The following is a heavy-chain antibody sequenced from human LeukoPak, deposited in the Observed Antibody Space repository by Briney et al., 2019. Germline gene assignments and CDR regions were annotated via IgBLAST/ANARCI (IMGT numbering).Heavy chain of an antibody. CDR1: GFTFSSSW. Sequence: GGSLRLSCAASGFTFSSSWMSWVRQAPGKGLEWVANIKQDGSEKYYVDSVKGRFTISRDNAKNSLYLQMNSLRAEDTAVYYCARGGGLDYDYVWGSYRNNWYFDLWGRGTLVTVSS. CDR3: ARGGGLDYDYVWGSYRNNWYFDL. CDR2: IKQDGSEK. V-gene: IGHV3-7*01. D-gene: IGHD3-16*02. J-gene: IGHJ2*01.